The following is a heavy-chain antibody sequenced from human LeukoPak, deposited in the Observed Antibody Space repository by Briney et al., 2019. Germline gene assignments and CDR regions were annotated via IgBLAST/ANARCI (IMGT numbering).Heavy chain of an antibody. Sequence: PSETLSLTCAVYGGSFSGYYWSWIRQPPGKGLEWIGETNHSGSTNYNPSLKSRVTISVDTSKNQFSLKLSSVTAADTAVYYCARLTYYYGSGSAYGMDVWGQGTTVTVSS. D-gene: IGHD3-10*01. V-gene: IGHV4-34*01. J-gene: IGHJ6*02. CDR1: GGSFSGYY. CDR2: TNHSGST. CDR3: ARLTYYYGSGSAYGMDV.